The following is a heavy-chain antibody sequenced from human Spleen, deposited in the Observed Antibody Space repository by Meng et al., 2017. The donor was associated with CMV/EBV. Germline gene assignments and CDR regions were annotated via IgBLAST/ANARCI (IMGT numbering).Heavy chain of an antibody. CDR1: GGSFSGYY. Sequence: VQPQQWGAGLLKPSETLSLTCAVYGGSFSGYYWSWIRQPPGKGLEWIGEINHSGSTNYNPSLKSRVTISVDTSKNQFSLKLSSVTAADTAVYYCARSRDGYNFDYWGQGTLVTVSS. CDR3: ARSRDGYNFDY. D-gene: IGHD5-24*01. CDR2: INHSGST. J-gene: IGHJ4*02. V-gene: IGHV4-34*01.